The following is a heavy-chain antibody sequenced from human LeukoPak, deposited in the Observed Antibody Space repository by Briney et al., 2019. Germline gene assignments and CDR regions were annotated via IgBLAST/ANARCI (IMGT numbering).Heavy chain of an antibody. D-gene: IGHD3-22*01. Sequence: RGSLRLSCAASGFTLTSYAMSWVRQAPGKGLEWVSAISGSVGSTYYADSVKGRFTISRDNSKNTLYLQINSLRAEDTAVYYCAKDLYYYDSSGYYRDAFDIWGQGTMVTVSS. V-gene: IGHV3-23*01. J-gene: IGHJ3*02. CDR3: AKDLYYYDSSGYYRDAFDI. CDR2: ISGSVGST. CDR1: GFTLTSYA.